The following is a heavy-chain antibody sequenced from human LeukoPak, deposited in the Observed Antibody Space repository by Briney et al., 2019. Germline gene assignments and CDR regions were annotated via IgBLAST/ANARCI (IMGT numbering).Heavy chain of an antibody. CDR1: GGSISSGGYY. Sequence: KTSETLSLTCTVSGGSISSGGYYWSWIRQPPGKGLEWIGYIYYSGSTNYNPSLKSRVTISVDTSKNQFSLKLSSVTAADTAVYYCARDRLPYYYGMDVWGQGTTVTVPS. CDR3: ARDRLPYYYGMDV. D-gene: IGHD5-18*01. J-gene: IGHJ6*02. V-gene: IGHV4-61*08. CDR2: IYYSGST.